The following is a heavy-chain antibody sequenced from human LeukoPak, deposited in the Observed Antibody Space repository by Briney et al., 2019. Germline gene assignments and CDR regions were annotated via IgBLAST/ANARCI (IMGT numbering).Heavy chain of an antibody. CDR1: GFTFSPYG. CDR2: IWYGGSNK. V-gene: IGHV3-30*18. D-gene: IGHD2-21*01. CDR3: AKDGEAYCGGDCSAYSYYYMDV. J-gene: IGHJ6*03. Sequence: PGRSLRLSCAASGFTFSPYGMHWVRQAPGKGLEWVAVIWYGGSNKYYADSVRGRFTISRDNSKNTLYLQMNSLRVEDTAVYYCAKDGEAYCGGDCSAYSYYYMDVWGKGTTVTVSS.